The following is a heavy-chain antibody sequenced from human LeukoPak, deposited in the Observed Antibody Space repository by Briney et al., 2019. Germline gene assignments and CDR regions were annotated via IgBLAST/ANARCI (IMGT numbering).Heavy chain of an antibody. D-gene: IGHD5-18*01. V-gene: IGHV1-18*01. Sequence: ASVKVSCTSSGYTFTSYGITWVRQAPGQGLEWMGWISAYNGYTNYAHKLQGRVTLTTDTSTSTAYMELRSLRSDDTAVYYCARAIQLRDLNFDYWGQGTLVTVSS. J-gene: IGHJ4*02. CDR1: GYTFTSYG. CDR2: ISAYNGYT. CDR3: ARAIQLRDLNFDY.